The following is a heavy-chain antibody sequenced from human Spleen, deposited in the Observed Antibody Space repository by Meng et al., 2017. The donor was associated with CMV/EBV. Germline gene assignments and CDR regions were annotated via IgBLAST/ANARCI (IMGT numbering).Heavy chain of an antibody. CDR2: IGGNGGNT. CDR3: AIEHYYDRSGYSHNFDY. D-gene: IGHD3-22*01. J-gene: IGHJ4*02. Sequence: GGSLRLSCAASGFTFSSYAMSWVRQAPGKGLEWVSAIGGNGGNTYYADSVRGRFTISRDNSQNTLYLHMNSVRAEDTAVFYCAIEHYYDRSGYSHNFDYWGRGTLVTVSS. V-gene: IGHV3-23*01. CDR1: GFTFSSYA.